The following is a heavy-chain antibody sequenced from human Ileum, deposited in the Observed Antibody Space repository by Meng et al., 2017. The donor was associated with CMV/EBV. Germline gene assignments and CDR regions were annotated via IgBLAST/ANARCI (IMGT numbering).Heavy chain of an antibody. CDR3: AKVYGLAGIDY. D-gene: IGHD3/OR15-3a*01. CDR2: IRYDGSR. CDR1: GFTFSNYG. Sequence: QVHLGEAGGGVVQPGGSLRLSCAASGFTFSNYGMYWVRQAPGKGLEWVSFIRYDGSRYYAESVKGRFTISRDNSRNTLYLEMNSLTSEDTAVYYCAKVYGLAGIDYWGQGTLVTVSS. J-gene: IGHJ4*02. V-gene: IGHV3-30*02.